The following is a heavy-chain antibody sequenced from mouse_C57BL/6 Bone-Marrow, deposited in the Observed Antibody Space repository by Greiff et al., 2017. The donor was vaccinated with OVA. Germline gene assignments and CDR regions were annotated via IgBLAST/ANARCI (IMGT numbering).Heavy chain of an antibody. D-gene: IGHD1-1*01. Sequence: QVHVKQSGAELARPGASVKLSCKASGYTFTSYGISWVKQRTGQGLEWIGVIYPRSGNTYYNEKFKGKATLTADKSSSTAYMRLRSLTSEDSSVYFCARNYDLYYAMDYWGQGTSVTVSS. CDR1: GYTFTSYG. CDR3: ARNYDLYYAMDY. J-gene: IGHJ4*01. V-gene: IGHV1-81*01. CDR2: IYPRSGNT.